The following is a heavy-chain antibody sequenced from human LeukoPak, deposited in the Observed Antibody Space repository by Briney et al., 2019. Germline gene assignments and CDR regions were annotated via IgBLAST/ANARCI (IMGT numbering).Heavy chain of an antibody. V-gene: IGHV3-7*01. CDR2: IKQDGSEK. CDR3: AREFSSGWYYFDY. J-gene: IGHJ4*02. CDR1: GFTFSSYW. D-gene: IGHD6-19*01. Sequence: GGSLRLSCAASGFTFSSYWMSWVRQAPGKGLEWVASIKQDGSEKYCVDSVKGRFTISRDNAKNSLYLQMNSLRAEDTAVYYCAREFSSGWYYFDYWGQGTLVTVSP.